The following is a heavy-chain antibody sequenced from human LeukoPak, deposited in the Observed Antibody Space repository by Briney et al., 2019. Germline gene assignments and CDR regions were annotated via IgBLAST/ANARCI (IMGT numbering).Heavy chain of an antibody. J-gene: IGHJ4*02. Sequence: GGSLRLSCAASGFTFSSYNMNWVRQAPGKGLEWVSSISTGSSYIYYADSVKGRFTISRDDAKNSLYLQMNSLRGEDTAVYYCARDLWFGELLMYYFDSWGQGTLVTVSS. CDR2: ISTGSSYI. CDR3: ARDLWFGELLMYYFDS. CDR1: GFTFSSYN. D-gene: IGHD3-10*01. V-gene: IGHV3-21*01.